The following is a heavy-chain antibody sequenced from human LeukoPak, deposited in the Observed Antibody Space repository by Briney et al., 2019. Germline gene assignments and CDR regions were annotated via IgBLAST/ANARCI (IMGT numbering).Heavy chain of an antibody. Sequence: KAGGSLRLSCAASGFNFRDYYMSWIRQAPGKGLEWVSYINNVNGIYYAHSVKRRFTISRDNAKKSLYLQMKSLRAEDTAIYYCARAVSVYGEFDRWGQGTLVTVSS. CDR3: ARAVSVYGEFDR. V-gene: IGHV3-69-1*01. CDR1: GFNFRDYY. CDR2: INNVNGI. D-gene: IGHD3-10*01. J-gene: IGHJ4*02.